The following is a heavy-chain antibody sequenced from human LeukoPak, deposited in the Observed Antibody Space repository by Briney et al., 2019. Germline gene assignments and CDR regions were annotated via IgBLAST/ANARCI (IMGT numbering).Heavy chain of an antibody. CDR1: GGSISSSSYY. CDR2: IYYSEST. CDR3: ARATFSSGIDY. Sequence: SETLSLTCTVSGGSISSSSYYWGWLRQPPGKGLEWIGSIYYSESTYYHPSLKSRVTISVDTSKNQFSLKLSSVTAADTAVYYCARATFSSGIDYWGQGTLVTVSS. J-gene: IGHJ4*02. D-gene: IGHD3-22*01. V-gene: IGHV4-39*07.